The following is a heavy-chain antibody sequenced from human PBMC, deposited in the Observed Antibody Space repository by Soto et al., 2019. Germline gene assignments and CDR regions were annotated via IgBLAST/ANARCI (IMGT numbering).Heavy chain of an antibody. V-gene: IGHV3-66*01. Sequence: GGSLRLSCAASGFIVNNIFMTWVRQAPGKGLERLSTISSDDNTYYADSVKGRFTISRDSSKNTLYLQMNSLRAEDTAVYYCAKDNGAAGFYWFDPWGQGTLVTVSA. CDR1: GFIVNNIF. CDR2: ISSDDNT. D-gene: IGHD6-13*01. CDR3: AKDNGAAGFYWFDP. J-gene: IGHJ5*02.